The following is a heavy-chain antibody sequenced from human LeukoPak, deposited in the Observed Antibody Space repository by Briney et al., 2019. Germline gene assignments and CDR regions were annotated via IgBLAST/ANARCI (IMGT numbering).Heavy chain of an antibody. CDR3: AIRYSGSYNDY. D-gene: IGHD1-26*01. J-gene: IGHJ4*02. CDR2: IYPGDSDT. Sequence: GESLKISCKGFGYSFASYWSCWVRPMPGKGLEWRGIIYPGDSDTRYSSSFQGQVTSSADKCISTAYLQWSSLKASDTAMYYCAIRYSGSYNDYWGQGTLVTVSS. V-gene: IGHV5-51*01. CDR1: GYSFASYW.